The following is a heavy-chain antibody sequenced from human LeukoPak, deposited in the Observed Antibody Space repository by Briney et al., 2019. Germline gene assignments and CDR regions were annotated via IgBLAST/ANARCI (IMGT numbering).Heavy chain of an antibody. CDR1: GFTFGIYW. D-gene: IGHD1-26*01. Sequence: GGSLRLSCAASGFTFGIYWMSWVRQAPGKGLERVANIKQDGSEKYYVDSVKGRFTISRDNAKNSLYLQMNSLRAEDTAVYYCARQGWELLAYWGQGTLVTVSP. CDR2: IKQDGSEK. J-gene: IGHJ4*02. V-gene: IGHV3-7*03. CDR3: ARQGWELLAY.